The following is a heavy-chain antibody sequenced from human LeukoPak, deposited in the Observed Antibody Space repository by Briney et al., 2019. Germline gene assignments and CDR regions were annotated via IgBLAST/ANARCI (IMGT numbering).Heavy chain of an antibody. CDR2: IYYSGST. J-gene: IGHJ6*02. CDR1: GGSISSYY. Sequence: PSETLSLTCTVSGGSISSYYWSWIRQPPGKGLEWIGYIYYSGSTYYNPSLKSRVTISVDTSKNQFSLKLSSVTAADTAVYYCARYYYGMDVWGQGTTVTVSS. CDR3: ARYYYGMDV. V-gene: IGHV4-59*12.